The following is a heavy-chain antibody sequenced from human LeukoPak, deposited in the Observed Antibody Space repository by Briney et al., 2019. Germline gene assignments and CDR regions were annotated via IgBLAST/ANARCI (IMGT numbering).Heavy chain of an antibody. CDR3: ARDQYSGSYYTYYYYYMDV. CDR2: INPNSGGT. Sequence: ASVKVSCKASGYTFISYAMNWVRQAPGQGLEWMGWINPNSGGTNYAQKFQGRVTMTTDTSTSTAYMELRSLRSDDTAVYYCARDQYSGSYYTYYYYYMDVWGKGTTVTVSS. CDR1: GYTFISYA. V-gene: IGHV1-2*02. D-gene: IGHD1-26*01. J-gene: IGHJ6*03.